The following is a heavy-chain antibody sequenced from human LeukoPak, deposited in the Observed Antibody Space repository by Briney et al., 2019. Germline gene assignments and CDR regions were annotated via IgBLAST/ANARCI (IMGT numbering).Heavy chain of an antibody. D-gene: IGHD6-13*01. J-gene: IGHJ5*02. CDR2: IYYSGST. CDR1: GGSISSSSYY. V-gene: IGHV4-39*01. Sequence: PSETLSLTCTVSGGSISSSSYYWGWIRQPPGKGLEWIGSIYYSGSTYYNPSLKSRVTISVDTSKNQFPLKLSSVTAADTAVYYCARAIAAAGTARGWFDPWGQGTLVTVSS. CDR3: ARAIAAAGTARGWFDP.